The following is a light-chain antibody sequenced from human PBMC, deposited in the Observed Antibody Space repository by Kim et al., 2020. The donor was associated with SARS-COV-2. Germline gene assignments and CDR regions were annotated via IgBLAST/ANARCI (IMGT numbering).Light chain of an antibody. CDR2: DAS. J-gene: IGKJ5*01. Sequence: DVQMTQSPSSLSASVGDRVTITCHASQDINNCLNWYQQQPGKAPKLLIYDASNLETGVPARFSGSGSGTDFTFTISSLHPEDIATYYCQRHNGRPVFGPETRLEIK. V-gene: IGKV1-33*01. CDR1: QDINNC. CDR3: QRHNGRPV.